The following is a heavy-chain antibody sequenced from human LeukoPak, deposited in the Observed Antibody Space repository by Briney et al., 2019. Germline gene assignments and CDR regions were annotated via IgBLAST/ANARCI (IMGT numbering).Heavy chain of an antibody. J-gene: IGHJ6*03. D-gene: IGHD2-15*01. V-gene: IGHV4-4*02. Sequence: SETLSLTCAVSGGSISSSNWWSWVRQPPGKGLEWIGEIYHSGSTNYNPSLKSRVTISVDKSKNQFSLKLSSVTAADTAVYYCAKNGDRGAYCSGGSCYPYYYYNMDVWGKGTTVTISS. CDR2: IYHSGST. CDR1: GGSISSSNW. CDR3: AKNGDRGAYCSGGSCYPYYYYNMDV.